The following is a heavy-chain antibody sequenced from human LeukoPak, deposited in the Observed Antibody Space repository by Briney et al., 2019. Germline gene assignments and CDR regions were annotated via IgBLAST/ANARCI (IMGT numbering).Heavy chain of an antibody. V-gene: IGHV1-2*02. J-gene: IGHJ3*02. CDR2: INPNSGGT. CDR1: GYTFTGYY. CDR3: ARDQGDSSGYKSSDAFDI. D-gene: IGHD3-22*01. Sequence: ASVKVSCKASGYTFTGYYMHWVRQAPGQGLEWMGWINPNSGGTNYAQKFQGRVTMTRDTSTSTVYMELSSLRSEDTAVYYCARDQGDSSGYKSSDAFDIWGQGTMVTVSS.